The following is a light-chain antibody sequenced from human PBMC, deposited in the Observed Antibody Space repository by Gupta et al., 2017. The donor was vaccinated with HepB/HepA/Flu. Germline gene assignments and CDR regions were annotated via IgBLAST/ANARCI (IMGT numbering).Light chain of an antibody. Sequence: QTGLTQPPSVSAAPGQKVTISRSGRSSNIGKNHVSWYQQLPGTAPKLLIYEDNKRPSGIPDRFSGSKSGTSATLGITGRETGDEADYYCGAWDSTYYWVFGGGTKLTVL. CDR1: SSNIGKNH. CDR2: EDN. J-gene: IGLJ3*02. V-gene: IGLV1-51*02. CDR3: GAWDSTYYWV.